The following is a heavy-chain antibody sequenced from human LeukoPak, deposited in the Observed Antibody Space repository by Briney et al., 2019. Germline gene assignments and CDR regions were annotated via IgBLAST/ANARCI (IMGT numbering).Heavy chain of an antibody. V-gene: IGHV1-69*04. CDR1: GGTFSSYA. CDR3: ARGPPIGFFDY. CDR2: IIPILGIA. J-gene: IGHJ4*02. Sequence: SVKVSCKASGGTFSSYAISWVRQAPGQGLEWMGRIIPILGIANYAQKFQGRVTITADKSTSTAYMELSSLRSEDTAVYYCARGPPIGFFDYWGQGTVVTVSS.